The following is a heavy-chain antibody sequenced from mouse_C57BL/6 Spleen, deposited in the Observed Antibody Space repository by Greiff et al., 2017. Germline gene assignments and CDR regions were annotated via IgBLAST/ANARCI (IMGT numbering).Heavy chain of an antibody. Sequence: VQLQQSGPELVKPGASVKISCKASGYTFTDYYMNWVKQSHGKSLEWIGDINPNNGGTSYNQKFKGKATLTVDNSSSTACMELRSLTSADSAVYYCARWLLYAMDYWGQGTSVTVSS. J-gene: IGHJ4*01. V-gene: IGHV1-26*01. CDR3: ARWLLYAMDY. CDR2: INPNNGGT. CDR1: GYTFTDYY.